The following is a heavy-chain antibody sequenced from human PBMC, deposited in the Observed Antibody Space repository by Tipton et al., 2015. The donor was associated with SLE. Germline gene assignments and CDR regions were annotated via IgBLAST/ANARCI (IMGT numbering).Heavy chain of an antibody. CDR3: ARGYCSDGVCYGFGFFDY. J-gene: IGHJ4*02. D-gene: IGHD2-8*01. V-gene: IGHV4-59*12. CDR2: IYYSGST. CDR1: GGSISSYY. Sequence: LRLSCTVSGGSISSYYWSWIRQPPGKGLEWIGYIYYSGSTSYNPSLKSPVTLSIDTSKSQFSLKMRSVTAADTAVYFCARGYCSDGVCYGFGFFDYWGQGNLVTVSS.